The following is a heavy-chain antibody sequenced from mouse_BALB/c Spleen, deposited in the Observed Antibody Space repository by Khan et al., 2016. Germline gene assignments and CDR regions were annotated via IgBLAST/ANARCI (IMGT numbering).Heavy chain of an antibody. CDR1: GYAFSSSW. D-gene: IGHD2-3*01. Sequence: QVQLQQSGPELVKPGASVKISCKASGYAFSSSWMNWVKQRPGQGLEWIGRIYPGDGDTNYNGKFKGKATLTADKSSSTAYMQLSSLTSVDSAVYFCARDDGYYVNYAMDYWGQGTSVTVSS. CDR2: IYPGDGDT. J-gene: IGHJ4*01. CDR3: ARDDGYYVNYAMDY. V-gene: IGHV1-82*01.